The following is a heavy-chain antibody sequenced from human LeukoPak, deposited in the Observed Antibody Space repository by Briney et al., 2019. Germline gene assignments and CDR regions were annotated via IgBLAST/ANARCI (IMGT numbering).Heavy chain of an antibody. CDR3: ARARPGTKRLRWHNWFDP. V-gene: IGHV1-46*01. CDR2: INPSGGST. CDR1: GYTFTSYY. Sequence: ASVKVSCKASGYTFTSYYMHWVRQAPGQGLEWMGIINPSGGSTSYAQKFQGRVTMTRDTSMSTVYMELSSLRSEDTAVYYCARARPGTKRLRWHNWFDPWGQGTLVTVSS. J-gene: IGHJ5*02. D-gene: IGHD4-23*01.